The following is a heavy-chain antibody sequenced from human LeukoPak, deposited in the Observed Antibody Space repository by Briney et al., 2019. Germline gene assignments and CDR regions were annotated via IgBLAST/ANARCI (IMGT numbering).Heavy chain of an antibody. CDR3: VRIRASDSETYYYFDY. CDR1: GFSLSTRGMC. V-gene: IGHV2-70*11. Sequence: ESGPTLVNPTQTLTLTCTFSGFSLSTRGMCVSWVRQSPGKALEWLARIDWDGDKSYSTSLKTRLTISEGTSKNQVVLTMTNMDPVDTATYCCVRIRASDSETYYYFDYWGQGTLVTVSS. D-gene: IGHD1-26*01. CDR2: IDWDGDK. J-gene: IGHJ4*02.